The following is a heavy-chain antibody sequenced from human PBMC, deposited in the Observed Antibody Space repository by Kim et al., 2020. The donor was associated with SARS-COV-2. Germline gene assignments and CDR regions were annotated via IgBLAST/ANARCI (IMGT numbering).Heavy chain of an antibody. CDR2: IIPIFGTA. J-gene: IGHJ5*02. CDR3: ARGSMVRGVIITHTPFDP. D-gene: IGHD3-10*01. CDR1: GGTFSSYA. Sequence: SVKVSCKASGGTFSSYAISWVRQAPGQGLEWMGGIIPIFGTANYAQKFQGRVTITADESTSTAYMELSSLRSEDTAVYYCARGSMVRGVIITHTPFDPWGQGTLVTVSS. V-gene: IGHV1-69*13.